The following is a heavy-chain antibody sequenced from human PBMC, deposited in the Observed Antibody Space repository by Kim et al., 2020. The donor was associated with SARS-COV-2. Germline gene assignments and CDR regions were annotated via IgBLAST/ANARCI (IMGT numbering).Heavy chain of an antibody. CDR2: KHRGST. Sequence: KHRGSTNDNPSLKSRVTISVDTSKNQCSLKLSSVTAADTAVYYWARGLGYWCQGTLVTVSS. J-gene: IGHJ4*02. V-gene: IGHV4-34*01. CDR3: ARGLGY.